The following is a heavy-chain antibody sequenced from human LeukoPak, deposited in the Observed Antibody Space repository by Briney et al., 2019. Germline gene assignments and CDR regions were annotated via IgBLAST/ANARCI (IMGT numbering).Heavy chain of an antibody. Sequence: GGSLRLSCAASGFTFGSHWMHWVRQAPGKGLVCVSRISIDGSSTNYADSVKGRFTISRDNAKNTLYLQMNSLRAEDTAVYYCARRLQGGSGSYYFDYWGQGTRVTVSS. CDR1: GFTFGSHW. CDR3: ARRLQGGSGSYYFDY. J-gene: IGHJ4*02. CDR2: ISIDGSST. V-gene: IGHV3-74*01. D-gene: IGHD6-19*01.